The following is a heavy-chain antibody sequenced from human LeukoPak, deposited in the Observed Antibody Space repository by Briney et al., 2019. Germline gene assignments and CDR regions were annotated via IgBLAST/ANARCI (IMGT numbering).Heavy chain of an antibody. CDR2: ISYDGSNK. V-gene: IGHV3-30-3*01. CDR1: GFTFSSYA. D-gene: IGHD5-12*01. CDR3: ARGGPLHFDY. Sequence: GGSLRLSCAASGFTFSSYAMRWVRQAPGKGLEWVAVISYDGSNKYYADSVKGRFTISRDNSKNTLYLQMNSLRAEDTAVYYCARGGPLHFDYWGQGTLVTVSS. J-gene: IGHJ4*02.